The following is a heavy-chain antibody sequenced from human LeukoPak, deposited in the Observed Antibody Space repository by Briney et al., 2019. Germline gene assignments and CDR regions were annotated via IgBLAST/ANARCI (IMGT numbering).Heavy chain of an antibody. CDR2: IYYSGST. Sequence: TLSLTCTVSGGSISSGGYYWSWIRQHPGKGLEWIGYIYYSGSTYYNPSLKSRVTISVDTSKNQFSLKLSSVTAADTAVYYCARGVSIAAAGLPTWYFDLWGRGTLVTVSS. J-gene: IGHJ2*01. CDR1: GGSISSGGYY. CDR3: ARGVSIAAAGLPTWYFDL. D-gene: IGHD6-13*01. V-gene: IGHV4-31*03.